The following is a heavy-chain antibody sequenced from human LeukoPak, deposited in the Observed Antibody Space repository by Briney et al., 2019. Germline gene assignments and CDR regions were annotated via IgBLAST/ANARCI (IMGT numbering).Heavy chain of an antibody. CDR3: GRDWGSYWGCFDY. CDR1: GFTFSSNS. CDR2: ISSSSSYI. V-gene: IGHV3-21*01. D-gene: IGHD1-26*01. Sequence: GGSLRLSCAASGFTFSSNSMNWVRQAPGKGLEWVSSISSSSSYIYYADSVKGRFTISRNNTNSSLYLQMNSMRADETAVYYGGRDWGSYWGCFDYWGQGTLVTVSS. J-gene: IGHJ4*02.